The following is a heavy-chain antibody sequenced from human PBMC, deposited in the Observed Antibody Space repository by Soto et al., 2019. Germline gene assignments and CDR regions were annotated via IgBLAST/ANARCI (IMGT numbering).Heavy chain of an antibody. Sequence: GESLKISCNGSGYTFSTYWISWVRQMPGKGLEWMGIIYPGDSDTKYSPAFQGQVTISADKSINTAYLQWTSLEASDTAMYYCARKFAPEFFDSWGQGTLVTVSS. J-gene: IGHJ4*02. V-gene: IGHV5-51*01. CDR3: ARKFAPEFFDS. CDR1: GYTFSTYW. CDR2: IYPGDSDT. D-gene: IGHD3-10*01.